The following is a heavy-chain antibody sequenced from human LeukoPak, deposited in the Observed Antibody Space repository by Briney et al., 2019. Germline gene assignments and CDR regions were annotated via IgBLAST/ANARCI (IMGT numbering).Heavy chain of an antibody. V-gene: IGHV1-3*04. J-gene: IGHJ6*02. D-gene: IGHD2-2*01. CDR3: VRKYCSSSSCYDYYYYGMDV. CDR2: INTGNGNT. CDR1: GYTFTSYA. Sequence: GASVKVSCKAPGYTFTSYAIHWVRQAPGQTLEWMGWINTGNGNTKYSEKLQGRVTITRDTSASTAYMELSSLRSEDTAVYYCVRKYCSSSSCYDYYYYGMDVWGQGTTVTVSS.